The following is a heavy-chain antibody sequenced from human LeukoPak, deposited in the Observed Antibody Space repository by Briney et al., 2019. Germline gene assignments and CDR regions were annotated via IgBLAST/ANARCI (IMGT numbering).Heavy chain of an antibody. Sequence: SETLSLTCAVYGGSFSGYYWSWIRQPPGKGLEWIGEINHSGSTNYNPSHKSRVTISVDTSKNQFSLTLSSVTAADTAVYYCAGHVYGEGMVVWGKGTTVTVSS. J-gene: IGHJ6*04. CDR2: INHSGST. D-gene: IGHD4-17*01. CDR1: GGSFSGYY. V-gene: IGHV4-34*01. CDR3: AGHVYGEGMVV.